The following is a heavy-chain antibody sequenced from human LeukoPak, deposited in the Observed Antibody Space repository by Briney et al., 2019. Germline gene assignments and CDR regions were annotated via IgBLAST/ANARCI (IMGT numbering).Heavy chain of an antibody. Sequence: SETLSLTCAGYGVSFSGYYWSWIRQPPGKGLEWIGEINHSGSTNYNPSLKSRVTISVDTFKNQFSLKLSSVTAADTAVYYCARRSVVVTASVWFDPWGQGTLVTVSS. CDR1: GVSFSGYY. V-gene: IGHV4-34*01. D-gene: IGHD2-21*02. CDR2: INHSGST. J-gene: IGHJ5*02. CDR3: ARRSVVVTASVWFDP.